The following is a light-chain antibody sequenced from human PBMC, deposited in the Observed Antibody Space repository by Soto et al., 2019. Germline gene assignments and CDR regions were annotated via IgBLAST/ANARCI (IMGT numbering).Light chain of an antibody. CDR2: DVS. J-gene: IGLJ2*01. V-gene: IGLV2-14*01. Sequence: QSALTQPASVSGSPGQSIAIPCTGSSSDVGGYSYVSWYQQHPGKAPKLMIYDVSNRPSGVSDRFSGSRSGNTASLTISGLQAEDEADYYCSSYTSSSTLVFGGGTQLTVL. CDR1: SSDVGGYSY. CDR3: SSYTSSSTLV.